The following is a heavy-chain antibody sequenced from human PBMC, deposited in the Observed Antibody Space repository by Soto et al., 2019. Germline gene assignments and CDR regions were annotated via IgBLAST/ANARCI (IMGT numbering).Heavy chain of an antibody. V-gene: IGHV3-23*01. CDR1: RFTFRNFA. J-gene: IGHJ4*02. D-gene: IGHD1-1*01. Sequence: HLSESGGGLLQPGGSLKLSCEASRFTFRNFAMSWVRQSPGKGLEWISTIGVTEGSTYYTDSVRGRFTISRDNSKNTLYLQMNSLRVEDTALYYCAKVMYTWNDVAAFDSWGQGTRVSVSS. CDR3: AKVMYTWNDVAAFDS. CDR2: IGVTEGST.